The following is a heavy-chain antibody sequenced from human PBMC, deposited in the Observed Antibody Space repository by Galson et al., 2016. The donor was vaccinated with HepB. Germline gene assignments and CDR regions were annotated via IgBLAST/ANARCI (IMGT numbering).Heavy chain of an antibody. D-gene: IGHD2-15*01. Sequence: SLRLSCAASGFTFSDYYMTWIRQAPGKGLEWIAYVSSAGSTIYYADSVKGRFTISRGNAENSLYLQMNSLRADDTAVYYCARENGHSNRWGYEEYGMDAWGQGTAVTAS. J-gene: IGHJ6*02. CDR1: GFTFSDYY. CDR3: ARENGHSNRWGYEEYGMDA. CDR2: VSSAGSTI. V-gene: IGHV3-11*01.